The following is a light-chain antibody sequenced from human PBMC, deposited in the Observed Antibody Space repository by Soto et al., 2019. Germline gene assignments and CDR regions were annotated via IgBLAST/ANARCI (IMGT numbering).Light chain of an antibody. CDR2: DAS. V-gene: IGKV3-20*01. J-gene: IGKJ1*01. CDR3: QQYGTSPQT. CDR1: QTNRGSY. Sequence: EIVLTQSPGTLSLSPLEIATLSFMASQTNRGSYLAWYQQKPGQAPRLLIYDASSKATGIPDRFSGSGSGTDFTLTISRLEPEDFAVYYCQQYGTSPQTFGQGTKVDIK.